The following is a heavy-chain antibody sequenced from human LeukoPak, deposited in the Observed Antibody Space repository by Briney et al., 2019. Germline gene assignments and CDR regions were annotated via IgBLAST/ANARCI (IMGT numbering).Heavy chain of an antibody. CDR3: ARVGRYYGSGRGFDP. J-gene: IGHJ5*02. V-gene: IGHV4-34*01. Sequence: SETLSLTCAVYGGSFSGYYWSWIRQPPGKGLEWIGEINHSGSTNYNPSLKSRVTISVDTSKNQFSLKLSSVTAADTAVYYCARVGRYYGSGRGFDPWGQGTLVTASS. CDR1: GGSFSGYY. CDR2: INHSGST. D-gene: IGHD3-10*01.